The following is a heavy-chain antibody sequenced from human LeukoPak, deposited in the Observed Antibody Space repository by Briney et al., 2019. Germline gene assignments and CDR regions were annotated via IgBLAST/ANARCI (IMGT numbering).Heavy chain of an antibody. Sequence: SETLSLTXTVSGYSISSGYYWGWIRQPPGKRLERIGSIYRGGSIYYNPSLKSRVTISVDTSKNQFSLKLTSVTAADTAVYYCAREESYYYDTSGYYLYYFDYWGQGTLVTVSS. CDR3: AREESYYYDTSGYYLYYFDY. J-gene: IGHJ4*02. CDR1: GYSISSGYY. D-gene: IGHD3-22*01. V-gene: IGHV4-38-2*02. CDR2: IYRGGSI.